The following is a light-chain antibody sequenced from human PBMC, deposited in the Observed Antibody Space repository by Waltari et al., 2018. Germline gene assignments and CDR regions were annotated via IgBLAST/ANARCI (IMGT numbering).Light chain of an antibody. J-gene: IGKJ1*01. CDR1: QSVSRS. V-gene: IGKV3-20*01. CDR2: DAS. CDR3: QKYVSLPAT. Sequence: EIVLTQSPGTLSLSPGEGATLSCRASQSVSRSLAWYQQKPGQAPRLLIYDASTRATGIPDRFSGSGSGTDFSLTISRLKPEDFAVYYCQKYVSLPATFGQGTTVEIK.